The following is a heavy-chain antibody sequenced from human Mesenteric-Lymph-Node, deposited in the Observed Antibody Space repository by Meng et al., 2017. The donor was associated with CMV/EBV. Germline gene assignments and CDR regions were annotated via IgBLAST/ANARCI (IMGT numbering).Heavy chain of an antibody. CDR3: AKDVWLVGATRWFDP. V-gene: IGHV3-30*04. D-gene: IGHD1-26*01. Sequence: GESLKISCAASGFTFSTYIMHWVRQAPGKGLEWVAVMSYDGSHKHYANSAKGRFTISRDNSKNTLDLQMNSLRPEDTAVYYCAKDVWLVGATRWFDPWGQGTLVTVSS. CDR1: GFTFSTYI. J-gene: IGHJ5*02. CDR2: MSYDGSHK.